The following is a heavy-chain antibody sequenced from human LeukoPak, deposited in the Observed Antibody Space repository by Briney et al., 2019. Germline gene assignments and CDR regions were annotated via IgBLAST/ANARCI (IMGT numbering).Heavy chain of an antibody. CDR2: ISSSDNTI. V-gene: IGHV3-48*03. Sequence: GGSLRLSCAASGFAFSSYEMNWVRQAPGKGLEWLSYISSSDNTIKYADSVKGRFTISRDNATMSLYLQMSSLRAEDTAVYYCARGDGGYYYGMDVWGQGTTVTVS. CDR1: GFAFSSYE. CDR3: ARGDGGYYYGMDV. J-gene: IGHJ6*02.